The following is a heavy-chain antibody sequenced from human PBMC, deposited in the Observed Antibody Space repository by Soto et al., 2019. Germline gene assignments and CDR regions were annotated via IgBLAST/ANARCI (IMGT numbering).Heavy chain of an antibody. J-gene: IGHJ4*02. CDR3: ARAYCGGDCYFDY. V-gene: IGHV3-30-3*01. Sequence: HPGGSLRLSCAASGFTFSSYAMHWVRQAPGKGLEWVAVISYDGSNKYYADSVKGRFTISRDNSKNTLYLQMNSLRAEDTAVYYCARAYCGGDCYFDYWGQGTLVTVSS. CDR2: ISYDGSNK. CDR1: GFTFSSYA. D-gene: IGHD2-21*02.